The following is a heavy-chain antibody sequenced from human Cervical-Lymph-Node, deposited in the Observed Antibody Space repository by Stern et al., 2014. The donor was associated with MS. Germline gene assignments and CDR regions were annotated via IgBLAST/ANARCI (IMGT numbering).Heavy chain of an antibody. CDR2: VYYSGST. J-gene: IGHJ4*02. Sequence: QVQLQESGPGLVKPSETLSLTCTVSGGSISSYYWNWIRQPPGQGLEWIGYVYYSGSTNYNPSLESRVTISVDPSKNQFSLKLSSVTAADTAVYYCARAAPYEVILTGFYYFDSWGQGTLVTVSS. V-gene: IGHV4-59*01. CDR1: GGSISSYY. CDR3: ARAAPYEVILTGFYYFDS. D-gene: IGHD3-9*01.